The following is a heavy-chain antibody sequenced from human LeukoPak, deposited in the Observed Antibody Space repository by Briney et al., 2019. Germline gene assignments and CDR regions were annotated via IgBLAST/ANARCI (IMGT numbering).Heavy chain of an antibody. CDR3: AKGSSYDYVWGSYRLPFDY. CDR2: ISGSGGST. D-gene: IGHD3-16*02. J-gene: IGHJ4*02. V-gene: IGHV3-23*01. CDR1: GFTFSSYA. Sequence: GGSLRLSCAASGFTFSSYAMSWVRQAPGKGLEWVSAISGSGGSTYYADSVKGRFTISRDNSKNTLYLQMYSLRAEDTAVYYCAKGSSYDYVWGSYRLPFDYWGQGTLVTVSS.